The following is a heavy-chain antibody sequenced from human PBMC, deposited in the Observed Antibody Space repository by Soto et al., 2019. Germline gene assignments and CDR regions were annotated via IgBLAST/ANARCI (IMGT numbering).Heavy chain of an antibody. D-gene: IGHD3-10*02. CDR3: ARLSGEVSFQNYYGMDV. J-gene: IGHJ6*02. Sequence: QVQLVESGGGVVPPGRSLRLSCAASGFTFSTHAMHWVRQAPVKGLEWVSVIWYDGSNKYYRDSVKGRFTSSRDNSKNTLYLQMISLRADDTAVYYCARLSGEVSFQNYYGMDVWGQGTTVTVSS. CDR2: IWYDGSNK. V-gene: IGHV3-33*01. CDR1: GFTFSTHA.